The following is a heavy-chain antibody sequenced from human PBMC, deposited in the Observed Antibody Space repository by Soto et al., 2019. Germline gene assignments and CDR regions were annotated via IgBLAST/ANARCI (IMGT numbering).Heavy chain of an antibody. J-gene: IGHJ4*02. Sequence: GGSLRLSCAASGFTFSDYYMSWIRQAPGKGLEWVSYISSSGSTIYYADSVKGRFTISRDNAKNSLYLQMNSLRAEDTAVYYCAREYYGSGSYLIRAERLTEVAYWGQGTLVTVSS. CDR1: GFTFSDYY. D-gene: IGHD3-10*01. V-gene: IGHV3-11*01. CDR2: ISSSGSTI. CDR3: AREYYGSGSYLIRAERLTEVAY.